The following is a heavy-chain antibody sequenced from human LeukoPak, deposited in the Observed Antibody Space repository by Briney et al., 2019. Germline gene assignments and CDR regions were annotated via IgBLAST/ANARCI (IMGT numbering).Heavy chain of an antibody. J-gene: IGHJ6*03. CDR3: ARGVGVRGVPYYYYYYMDV. D-gene: IGHD3-10*01. Sequence: ASVKVSCKASGYTFTGYYMHWVRQAPGQGLEWMGWINPNSGGTNYAQKFQGRVTMTRDTSISTAYMELSRLRSDDTAVYYCARGVGVRGVPYYYYYYMDVWGKGTTVTISS. CDR2: INPNSGGT. V-gene: IGHV1-2*02. CDR1: GYTFTGYY.